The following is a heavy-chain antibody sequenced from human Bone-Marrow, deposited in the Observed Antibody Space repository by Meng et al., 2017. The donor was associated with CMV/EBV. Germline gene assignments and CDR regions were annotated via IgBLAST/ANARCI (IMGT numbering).Heavy chain of an antibody. CDR1: GYSFTSHC. V-gene: IGHV5-51*01. Sequence: GESLKISCKGFGYSFTSHCIGWVRQMPGKGLEWMGIIDPGDSVARYSPSFQGQVTISVDKSIATAYLRWRSLKASDTAMYYCARAFDYIWGSYRNDFDYWGQGTLVTVSS. CDR2: IDPGDSVA. CDR3: ARAFDYIWGSYRNDFDY. J-gene: IGHJ4*02. D-gene: IGHD3-16*02.